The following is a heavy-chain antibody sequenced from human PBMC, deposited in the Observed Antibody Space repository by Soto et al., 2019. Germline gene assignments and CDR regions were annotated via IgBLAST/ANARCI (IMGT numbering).Heavy chain of an antibody. CDR1: GYTFTSYA. J-gene: IGHJ4*02. V-gene: IGHV1-3*01. Sequence: QVQLVQSGAEVKKPGASVKVSCKASGYTFTSYAMHWVRQAPGQRLEWMGWINAGNGNTKYSPKFQGRVTITRDTSASTADMELSSLRSEDTAVYYCARSSLSGDDYWGQGTLVTVSS. CDR3: ARSSLSGDDY. CDR2: INAGNGNT. D-gene: IGHD1-26*01.